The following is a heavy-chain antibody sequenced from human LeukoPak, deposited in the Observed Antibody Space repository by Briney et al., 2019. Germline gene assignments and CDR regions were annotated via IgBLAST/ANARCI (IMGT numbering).Heavy chain of an antibody. CDR1: GFTFSGYS. J-gene: IGHJ4*02. CDR2: ISHSSTYI. D-gene: IGHD4-11*01. CDR3: ATHRTGNYLAAFDQ. Sequence: GGSLRLSCAASGFTFSGYSMNWVRQAPGKGLEWVSSISHSSTYIYYADSVKGRFTVSRDNSENTLYLQMNSLTAEDTAVYYCATHRTGNYLAAFDQWGQGTLVTVSS. V-gene: IGHV3-21*04.